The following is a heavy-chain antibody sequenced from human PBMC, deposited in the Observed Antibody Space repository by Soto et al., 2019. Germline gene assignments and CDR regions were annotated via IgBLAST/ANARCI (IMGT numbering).Heavy chain of an antibody. Sequence: QVQLVQSGAEVKKPGASVKVSCKTSGYTFSNYGINWVRQAPGQGLEWVGWISAYNGNTNFAQKLQGRVSLTTDTSSTTAYMELRSLTSDDTAVYYCARHLVPGYTGFSDYWGQGTLVTVAS. J-gene: IGHJ4*02. CDR2: ISAYNGNT. D-gene: IGHD5-12*01. CDR1: GYTFSNYG. CDR3: ARHLVPGYTGFSDY. V-gene: IGHV1-18*01.